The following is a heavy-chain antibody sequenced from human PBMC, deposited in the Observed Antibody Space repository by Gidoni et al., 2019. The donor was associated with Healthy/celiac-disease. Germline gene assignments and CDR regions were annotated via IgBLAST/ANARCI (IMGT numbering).Heavy chain of an antibody. CDR3: VGEGYDILTGEDTGSDY. J-gene: IGHJ4*02. V-gene: IGHV3-33*01. D-gene: IGHD3-9*01. Sequence: QVQLVESGGGVVQPGRSLSLSCAAAGFTFSSYGRHWARQAPGKGLEWVSVIWYDGSNKYYADSVKGRFTISRDNSKNTLYLQMNSLRAEDTAVYYCVGEGYDILTGEDTGSDYWGQGTLVTVSS. CDR1: GFTFSSYG. CDR2: IWYDGSNK.